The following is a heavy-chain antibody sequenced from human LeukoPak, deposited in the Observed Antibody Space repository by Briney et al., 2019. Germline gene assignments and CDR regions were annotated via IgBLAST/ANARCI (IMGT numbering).Heavy chain of an antibody. J-gene: IGHJ4*02. D-gene: IGHD6-13*01. CDR1: GFTFSSYG. CDR2: ISGSGGST. CDR3: AKDIAAAGPNDY. Sequence: GGTLRLSCAASGFTFSSYGMSWVRQAPGKGLEWVSAISGSGGSTYYADSVKGRFTISRDNSKNTLYLQMNSLRAEDTAVYYCAKDIAAAGPNDYWGQGTLVTVSS. V-gene: IGHV3-23*01.